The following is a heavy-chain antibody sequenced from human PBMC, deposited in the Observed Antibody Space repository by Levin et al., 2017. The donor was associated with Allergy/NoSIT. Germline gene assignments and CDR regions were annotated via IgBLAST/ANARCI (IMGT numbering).Heavy chain of an antibody. CDR2: INPNTDVR. CDR3: ARTIEFGAGRQYRLRFDY. CDR1: GYIFIDHY. Sequence: RASVKVSCKTSGYIFIDHYIHWVRQAPGQGLEWVGWINPNTDVRHYSQKFQGRVTLTRDTSINTVYMELRSLRSDATAVYYCARTIEFGAGRQYRLRFDYWGQGTLLTVSA. J-gene: IGHJ4*02. V-gene: IGHV1-2*02. D-gene: IGHD3-3*01.